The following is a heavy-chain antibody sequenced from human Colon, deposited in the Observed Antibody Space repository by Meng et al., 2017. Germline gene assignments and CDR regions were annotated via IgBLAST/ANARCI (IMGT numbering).Heavy chain of an antibody. J-gene: IGHJ5*02. CDR2: ISTSGST. CDR3: ARGVSYAKKDFFDP. V-gene: IGHV4-4*07. CDR1: GDSISNSY. Sequence: SETLSLTCTVSGDSISNSYWSWVRQPAGKGLEWIGRISTSGSTNYNPSLKSRVTMSVDTSKKQFSLKLSSLTAADTAVYYCARGVSYAKKDFFDPWGQGTLVTVSS. D-gene: IGHD2-2*01.